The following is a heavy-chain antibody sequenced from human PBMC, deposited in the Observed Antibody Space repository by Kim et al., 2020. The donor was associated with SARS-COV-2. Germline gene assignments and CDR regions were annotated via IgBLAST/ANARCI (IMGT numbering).Heavy chain of an antibody. CDR1: GFTFSSYA. J-gene: IGHJ6*02. V-gene: IGHV3-30*04. Sequence: GGSLRLSCAASGFTFSSYAMHWVRQAPGKGLEWVAVISYDGSNKYYADSVKGRFTISRDNSKNTLYLQMNSLRSEDTAVYYCARETYYGWGSLYYYCYYGMDVWGQGTTVTVSS. D-gene: IGHD3-10*01. CDR3: ARETYYGWGSLYYYCYYGMDV. CDR2: ISYDGSNK.